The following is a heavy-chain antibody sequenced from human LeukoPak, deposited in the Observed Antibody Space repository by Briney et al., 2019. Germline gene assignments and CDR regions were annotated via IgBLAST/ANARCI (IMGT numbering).Heavy chain of an antibody. V-gene: IGHV3-23*01. J-gene: IGHJ4*02. Sequence: GGSLRLSCAASGFTFSSYAMSWVRQAPGKGLECISGFSGSGGSTYYADSVKGRFTISRDNSKNTLYLQMNNLRAEDTAVYYCAAVIDYWGQGTLVTVSS. CDR1: GFTFSSYA. CDR2: FSGSGGST. CDR3: AAVIDY.